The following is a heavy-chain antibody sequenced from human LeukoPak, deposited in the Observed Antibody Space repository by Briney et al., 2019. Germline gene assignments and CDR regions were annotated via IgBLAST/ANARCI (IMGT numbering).Heavy chain of an antibody. Sequence: QPGGSLRLSCAASGFTVSSYAMHWVRQAPGRGLEWVAVISYDGSNKYYADSVKGRFTISRDNSKNTLYLQMNSLRAEDTAVYYCARSQRLVATLDYWGQGTLVTVSS. D-gene: IGHD5-12*01. J-gene: IGHJ4*01. V-gene: IGHV3-30-3*01. CDR2: ISYDGSNK. CDR1: GFTVSSYA. CDR3: ARSQRLVATLDY.